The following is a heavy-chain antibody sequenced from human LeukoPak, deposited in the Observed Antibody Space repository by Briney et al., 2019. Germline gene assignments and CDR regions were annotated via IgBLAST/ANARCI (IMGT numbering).Heavy chain of an antibody. D-gene: IGHD6-19*01. V-gene: IGHV4-39*07. CDR1: GGSISSTNYY. CDR3: ASSPGRGLARWYFDY. Sequence: SETLSLTCTVSGGSISSTNYYWGWIRQPPGKGLEWIGSIYYSGSTYYNPSLKSRVTISVDTSKNHFSLKLSSVTAADTAVYYCASSPGRGLARWYFDYWGQGTLVTVSS. CDR2: IYYSGST. J-gene: IGHJ4*02.